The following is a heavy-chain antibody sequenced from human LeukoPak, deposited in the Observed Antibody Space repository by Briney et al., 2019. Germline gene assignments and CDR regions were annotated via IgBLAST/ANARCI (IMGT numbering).Heavy chain of an antibody. D-gene: IGHD2-15*01. CDR1: GFTFSNAW. V-gene: IGHV3-15*01. Sequence: GGSLRLSCAASGFTFSNAWMSWVRQAPGKGLEWVGHIKTKTDGGTTDYATPVKGRFTISRDDSKNTLYLQINSLKTEDTAVYYCTTAGYCSGGRCYPDYWGQGTLVTVSS. CDR2: IKTKTDGGTT. J-gene: IGHJ4*02. CDR3: TTAGYCSGGRCYPDY.